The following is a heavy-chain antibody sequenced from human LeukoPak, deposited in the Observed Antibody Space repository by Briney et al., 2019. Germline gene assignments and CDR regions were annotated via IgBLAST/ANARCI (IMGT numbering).Heavy chain of an antibody. CDR2: ISGYNANA. Sequence: ASVKVSCKASGYSLTKYGITWMREAAAQGPEWLGWISGYNANAHYAQNVQGRVTLTTDTSTNTAYMELRGLTSDDTAMYYCARVGRGCSSIRCYWEDWFDPWGQGTLVIVSS. CDR3: ARVGRGCSSIRCYWEDWFDP. J-gene: IGHJ5*02. D-gene: IGHD2-2*01. V-gene: IGHV1-18*01. CDR1: GYSLTKYG.